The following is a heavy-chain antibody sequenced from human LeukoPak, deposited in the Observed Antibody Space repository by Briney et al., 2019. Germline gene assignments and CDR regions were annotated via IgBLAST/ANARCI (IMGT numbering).Heavy chain of an antibody. D-gene: IGHD6-13*01. CDR3: ARSSPRGIAAA. CDR2: IYYSGST. J-gene: IGHJ4*02. V-gene: IGHV4-39*07. Sequence: SETLSLTCSVSGGSISSSSYYWGWIRQPPGKGLEWIGSIYYSGSTYYDPSLKSRVTISVDTSKNQFSLKLSSVTAADTAVYYCARSSPRGIAAAWGQGTLVTVSS. CDR1: GGSISSSSYY.